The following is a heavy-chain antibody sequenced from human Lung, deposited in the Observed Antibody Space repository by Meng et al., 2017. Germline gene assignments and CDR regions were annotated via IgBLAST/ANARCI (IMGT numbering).Heavy chain of an antibody. J-gene: IGHJ2*01. Sequence: QVQLQESGPGLVKPSQTLSLPCTVSGGSISSSNYHWSWIRQPPGKGLEWSGHIYNSGSTYYNPSLKSRITISVDTSKNQFSLKLSSVTAADTAVYYCARGQKGYFDLWGRGTLVTVSS. CDR1: GGSISSSNYH. CDR2: IYNSGST. CDR3: ARGQKGYFDL. V-gene: IGHV4-30-4*01.